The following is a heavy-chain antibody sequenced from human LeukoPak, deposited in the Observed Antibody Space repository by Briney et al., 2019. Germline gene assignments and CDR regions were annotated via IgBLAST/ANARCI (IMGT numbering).Heavy chain of an antibody. Sequence: GGSLRLSCAASGFTFSSYAMHWVRQAPGKGLEWVAVISYDGSNKYYADSVKGRFTISRDNSKNTLYLQMNSLRAEDTAVYYCAREYRVSRVGYCSGGSCYSVGVYWGQGTLVTVSS. CDR3: AREYRVSRVGYCSGGSCYSVGVY. CDR2: ISYDGSNK. V-gene: IGHV3-30*04. D-gene: IGHD2-15*01. CDR1: GFTFSSYA. J-gene: IGHJ4*02.